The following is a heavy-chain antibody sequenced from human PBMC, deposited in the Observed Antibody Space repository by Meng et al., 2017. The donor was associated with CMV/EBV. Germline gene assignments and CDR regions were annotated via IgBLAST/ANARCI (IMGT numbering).Heavy chain of an antibody. CDR3: AREIPQAWAS. CDR2: IYGSGNT. V-gene: IGHV3-66*01. D-gene: IGHD2-21*01. J-gene: IGHJ5*02. Sequence: VELGESGEGLVQPGGSLRLSCTASGFSVSSNYMSWVRQAPGKGLEWISIIYGSGNTYYGDSVKGRFTISRDNFRNTLYLQMNSLRAEDTAVYYCAREIPQAWASWGQGTLVTVSS. CDR1: GFSVSSNY.